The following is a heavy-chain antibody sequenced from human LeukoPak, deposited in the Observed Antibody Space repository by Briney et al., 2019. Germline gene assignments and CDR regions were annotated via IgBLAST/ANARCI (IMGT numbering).Heavy chain of an antibody. D-gene: IGHD3-22*01. CDR3: AKAPDSSGFPSYFDS. V-gene: IGHV3-23*01. CDR1: GVTFSTFA. J-gene: IGHJ4*02. CDR2: LSDSAVSS. Sequence: GGSLRLSCAVPGVTFSTFAMNWVRQAPGKGLEWVSYLSDSAVSSYYPASVKGRFNLSRDNSKNTLYLQVNSLRAENTAKYYCAKAPDSSGFPSYFDSWGKGGLVAVSS.